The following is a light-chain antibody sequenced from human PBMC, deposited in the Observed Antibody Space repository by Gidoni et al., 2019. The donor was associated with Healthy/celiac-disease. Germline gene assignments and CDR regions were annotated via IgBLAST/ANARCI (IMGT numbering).Light chain of an antibody. V-gene: IGKV1-5*01. J-gene: IGKJ2*01. CDR1: QSISSC. CDR2: DAS. Sequence: DIQMTPSPSTLSASVGDRVTITCRASQSISSCLAWYQQKPGKAPQLLHYDASSLESGVPSRISGSGSGTEVTLTISSLQHDDFATYYCQQYNSYLYTFGQGTKLEIK. CDR3: QQYNSYLYT.